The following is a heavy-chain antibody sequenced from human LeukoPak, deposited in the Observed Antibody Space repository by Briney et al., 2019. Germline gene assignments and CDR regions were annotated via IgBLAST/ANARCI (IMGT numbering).Heavy chain of an antibody. J-gene: IGHJ4*02. D-gene: IGHD5-12*01. CDR2: ISSSSSSYI. CDR3: ARDREYSGYDIDH. CDR1: GFTFSSYR. Sequence: GGSLRLSCAASGFTFSSYRMNWVRQVPGKGLEWVSSISSSSSSYIYYADSVRGRFTISRDNANNSLYLQMNSLRAEDTAVYYCARDREYSGYDIDHWGQGTLVTVSS. V-gene: IGHV3-21*01.